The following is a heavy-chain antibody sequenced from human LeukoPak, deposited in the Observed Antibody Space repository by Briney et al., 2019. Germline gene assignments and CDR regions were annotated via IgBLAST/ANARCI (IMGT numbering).Heavy chain of an antibody. V-gene: IGHV1-18*01. CDR2: ISAYNGNT. CDR1: GYTFTSNG. D-gene: IGHD3-3*01. J-gene: IGHJ3*02. CDR3: ARSLGRFLVDAFDI. Sequence: ASVKVSCKASGYTFTSNGISWVRQAPGQGLEWMGWISAYNGNTNYEQKLQGRVTMTTDTSTSTAYMELRSLRSDDTAVYYCARSLGRFLVDAFDIWGQGTMVTVSS.